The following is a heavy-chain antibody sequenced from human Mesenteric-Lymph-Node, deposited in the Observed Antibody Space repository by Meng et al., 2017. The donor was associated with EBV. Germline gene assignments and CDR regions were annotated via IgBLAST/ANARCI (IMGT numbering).Heavy chain of an antibody. Sequence: QVQLPESGPGLVKPSGSLSITCGVAGGSFGGYFWSWIRQPPGQGLEWIGEINRVGSTNYNPSLKSRVTISVDMSKSQFSLTLNSVTAADTAVYYCARDQRGYCSGGSCKQGGWFDPWGQGTLVTVS. CDR2: INRVGST. CDR3: ARDQRGYCSGGSCKQGGWFDP. J-gene: IGHJ5*02. CDR1: GGSFGGYF. V-gene: IGHV4-34*10. D-gene: IGHD2-15*01.